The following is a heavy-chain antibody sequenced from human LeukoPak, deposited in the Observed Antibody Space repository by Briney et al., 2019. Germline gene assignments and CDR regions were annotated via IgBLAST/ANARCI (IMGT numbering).Heavy chain of an antibody. CDR2: ISSSSSTI. D-gene: IGHD3-22*01. Sequence: GGSLRLSCAASGFTFSSYSMNWVRQAPGKGLEWVSYISSSSSTIYYADSVKGRFTISRDNAKNSLYLQMNSLRAEDTALYYCAKDKYYYDSSGYFEFDYWGQGTLVTVSS. V-gene: IGHV3-48*01. J-gene: IGHJ4*02. CDR3: AKDKYYYDSSGYFEFDY. CDR1: GFTFSSYS.